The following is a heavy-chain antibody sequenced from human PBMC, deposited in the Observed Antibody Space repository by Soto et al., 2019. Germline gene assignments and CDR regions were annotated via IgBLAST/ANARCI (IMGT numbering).Heavy chain of an antibody. Sequence: SEALSLTCTVSGGSVSRSTFYWGWIRQPPGKGLEWIGRIYYSGTTYYNASLKSRVTISVDTSKNQFSLKLSSVTAADTAVYYCLTYNYDSSAYYLDYWGQGTLVTVSS. CDR2: IYYSGTT. V-gene: IGHV4-39*01. CDR3: LTYNYDSSAYYLDY. J-gene: IGHJ4*02. CDR1: GGSVSRSTFY. D-gene: IGHD3-22*01.